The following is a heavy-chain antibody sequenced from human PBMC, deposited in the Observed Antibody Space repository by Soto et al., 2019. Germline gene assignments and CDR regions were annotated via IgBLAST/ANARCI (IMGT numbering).Heavy chain of an antibody. CDR2: ISAYNGNT. CDR3: ARDARGDEAPMDY. CDR1: GYTFTSYY. Sequence: ASVKVSCKASGYTFTSYYMHWVRQAPGQGLEWMGWISAYNGNTNYAQKLQGRVTMTTDTSTSTAYMELRSLRSDDTAVYYCARDARGDEAPMDYWGQGTLVTVSS. V-gene: IGHV1-18*04. J-gene: IGHJ4*02. D-gene: IGHD3-10*01.